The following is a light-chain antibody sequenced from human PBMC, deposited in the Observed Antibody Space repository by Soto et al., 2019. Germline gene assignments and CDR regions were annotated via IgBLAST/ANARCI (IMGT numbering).Light chain of an antibody. V-gene: IGLV2-14*01. J-gene: IGLJ2*01. CDR2: DVS. CDR1: SSDVGGYNY. Sequence: QSALTQPASVSGSPRQSITISCTGTSSDVGGYNYVSWYQQHPGQAPKLMIYDVSNRPSGVSNRFSGSKSGNTASLTISGLQAEYEGDYYCSSYTTSGSMVVSGGTKLTVL. CDR3: SSYTTSGSMV.